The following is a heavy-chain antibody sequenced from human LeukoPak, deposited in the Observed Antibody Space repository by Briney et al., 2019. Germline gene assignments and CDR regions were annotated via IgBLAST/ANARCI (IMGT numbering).Heavy chain of an antibody. CDR3: ARLPSYNWNHGGESRDAFDI. J-gene: IGHJ3*02. V-gene: IGHV4-59*08. CDR2: IYYSGST. CDR1: GGSISSYY. Sequence: KASETLSLTCTVSGGSISSYYWSWIRQPPGKGLEWIGYIYYSGSTNYNPSLKSRVTISVDTSKNQFSLKLSSVTAADTAVYYSARLPSYNWNHGGESRDAFDIWGQGTMVTVSS. D-gene: IGHD1-14*01.